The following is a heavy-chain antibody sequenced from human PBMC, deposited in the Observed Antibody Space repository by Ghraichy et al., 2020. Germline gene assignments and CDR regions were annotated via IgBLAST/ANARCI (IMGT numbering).Heavy chain of an antibody. CDR3: ARGVAAEPLDY. V-gene: IGHV4-4*02. CDR2: IYHSGST. D-gene: IGHD1-14*01. J-gene: IGHJ4*02. CDR1: GGSISSSYW. Sequence: SETLSLTCGVSGGSISSSYWWSWVRQPPGKGLEWIGEIYHSGSTNYNPSLKSRITISVDKSKNQFSLKLSSVTAADTAVYYCARGVAAEPLDYWGQGTLVSVSS.